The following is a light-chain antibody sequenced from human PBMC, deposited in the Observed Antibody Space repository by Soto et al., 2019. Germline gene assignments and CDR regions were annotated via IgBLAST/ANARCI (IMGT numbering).Light chain of an antibody. CDR1: QSAGSY. Sequence: EIVLTQSPATLSLSPGEGATLSCRASQSAGSYLAWYQQKPGQSPRLLIYDTSNRATGIPARFSCSVSGTDFTLTISSLEPDDFAVYYCHQRSDSITFGGGAKVEIK. CDR3: HQRSDSIT. V-gene: IGKV3-11*01. J-gene: IGKJ4*01. CDR2: DTS.